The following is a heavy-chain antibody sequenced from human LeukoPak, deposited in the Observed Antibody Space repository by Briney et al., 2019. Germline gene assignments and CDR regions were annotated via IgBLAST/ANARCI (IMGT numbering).Heavy chain of an antibody. CDR2: INHIGST. V-gene: IGHV4-34*01. D-gene: IGHD4-17*01. Sequence: PSQTLSLTCAVYGGSFSTYYWTWIRQPPGKGLEWVGEINHIGSTNYNPSLKSRVTISIDTSKNQFSLKLSSVTAADTAVYYCARLPMTTVTTSDYWGQGTLVTVSS. CDR3: ARLPMTTVTTSDY. CDR1: GGSFSTYY. J-gene: IGHJ4*02.